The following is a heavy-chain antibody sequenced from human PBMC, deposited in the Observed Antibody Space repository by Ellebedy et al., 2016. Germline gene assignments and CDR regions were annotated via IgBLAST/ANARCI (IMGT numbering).Heavy chain of an antibody. D-gene: IGHD6-6*01. V-gene: IGHV3-33*01. CDR2: IWYDGSNK. CDR1: GFTFSSYG. J-gene: IGHJ6*03. Sequence: GESLKISXAASGFTFSSYGMHWVRQAPGKGLEWVAVIWYDGSNKYYADSVKGRFTISRDNSKNTLYLQMNSLRAEDTAVYYCARDTQQLVPGNYYYYYYMDVWGKGTTVTVSS. CDR3: ARDTQQLVPGNYYYYYYMDV.